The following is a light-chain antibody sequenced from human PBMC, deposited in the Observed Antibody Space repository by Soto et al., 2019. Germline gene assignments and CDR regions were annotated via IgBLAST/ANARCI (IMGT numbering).Light chain of an antibody. J-gene: IGKJ1*01. CDR3: QLYTSYSEA. V-gene: IGKV1-5*03. CDR1: QGISSY. CDR2: KAS. Sequence: SPSSLSANIGDRVTLTCRASQGISSYLAWYQQKPGKAPNLLIYKASTLKSGVPSRFSGSGSGTEFTLTISSLQPDDFATYYCQLYTSYSEAFGHGTKVVIK.